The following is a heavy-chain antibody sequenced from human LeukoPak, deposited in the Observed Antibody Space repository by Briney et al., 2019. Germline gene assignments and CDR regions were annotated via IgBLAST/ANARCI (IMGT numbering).Heavy chain of an antibody. Sequence: SETLSLTCTLSSGSLSSSYWSWIRQPAGKGLEWIGRVYTSGSTNYNPSLKSRVTISVDTSKNQFSLKLSSVTAADTAVYYCARASYSYDINGWVPFDYWGQGTLVTVSS. CDR2: VYTSGST. V-gene: IGHV4-4*07. CDR1: SGSLSSSY. J-gene: IGHJ4*02. D-gene: IGHD3-22*01. CDR3: ARASYSYDINGWVPFDY.